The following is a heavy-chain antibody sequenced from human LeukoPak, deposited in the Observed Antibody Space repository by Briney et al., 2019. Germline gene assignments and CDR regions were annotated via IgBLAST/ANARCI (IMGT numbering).Heavy chain of an antibody. CDR3: AQSYIVGATIVY. V-gene: IGHV1-2*02. CDR2: INPNSGGT. Sequence: ASVKVSCKASGYTFTGYYMHWVRQAPGQGLEWMGWINPNSGGTNHAQKFQGRVTMTRDTSISTAYMELSRLRSDDTAVYYCAQSYIVGATIVYWGQGTLVTVSS. J-gene: IGHJ4*02. D-gene: IGHD1-26*01. CDR1: GYTFTGYY.